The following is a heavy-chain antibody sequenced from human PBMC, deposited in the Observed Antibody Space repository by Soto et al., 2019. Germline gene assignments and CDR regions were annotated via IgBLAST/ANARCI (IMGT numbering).Heavy chain of an antibody. V-gene: IGHV1-46*01. J-gene: IGHJ4*02. CDR1: GYTFTSYY. Sequence: ASVKVSCKASGYTFTSYYMHWVRQAPGQGLEWMGIINPSGGSTSYAQKFQGRVTMTRDTSTSTVYMELSSLRSEDMAVYYCARETLLPSGYDSAESYFDYWGQGTLVTVSS. CDR3: ARETLLPSGYDSAESYFDY. D-gene: IGHD5-12*01. CDR2: INPSGGST.